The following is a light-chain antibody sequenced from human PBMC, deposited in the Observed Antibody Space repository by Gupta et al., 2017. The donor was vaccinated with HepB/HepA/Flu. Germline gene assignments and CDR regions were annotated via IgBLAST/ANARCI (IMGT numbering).Light chain of an antibody. Sequence: EIVMTQSPATLSVSPGERATLSCRASQSISDNLAWYQQKPGQAPRLLIYDAFTRAAGIPARFSGSGSGTEFTLTISSLQSEDFAISHCQQYSNWPRTFGQGTKVEVK. CDR3: QQYSNWPRT. CDR1: QSISDN. CDR2: DAF. J-gene: IGKJ1*01. V-gene: IGKV3-15*01.